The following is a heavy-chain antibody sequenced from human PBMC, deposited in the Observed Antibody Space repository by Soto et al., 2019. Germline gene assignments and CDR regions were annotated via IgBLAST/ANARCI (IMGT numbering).Heavy chain of an antibody. J-gene: IGHJ4*02. V-gene: IGHV3-23*01. CDR2: ISGSENTI. CDR1: GFTFSNYP. CDR3: ARTPAGIYQLDQ. D-gene: IGHD1-26*01. Sequence: GESLKLSCVGSGFTFSNYPMTWVRQAPGKGLEWVSVISGSENTIYYADSVKGRYTISRDNSKNTLYLQMSNLRAAETALYYWARTPAGIYQLDQWGRGTLVTVSS.